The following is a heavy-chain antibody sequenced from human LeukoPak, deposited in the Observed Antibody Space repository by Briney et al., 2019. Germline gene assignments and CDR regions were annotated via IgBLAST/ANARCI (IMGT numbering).Heavy chain of an antibody. J-gene: IGHJ4*02. CDR1: GGSFSGYY. D-gene: IGHD2-2*01. CDR2: INHSGST. Sequence: SETLSLTCAVYGGSFSGYYWSWIRQLPGKGLEWIGEINHSGSTNYNPSLKSRVTISVDTSKNQFSLKLISVTAADTAVYYCARGPCYPRRSSSTSCYYLLWGQGTLVTVSS. CDR3: ARGPCYPRRSSSTSCYYLL. V-gene: IGHV4-34*01.